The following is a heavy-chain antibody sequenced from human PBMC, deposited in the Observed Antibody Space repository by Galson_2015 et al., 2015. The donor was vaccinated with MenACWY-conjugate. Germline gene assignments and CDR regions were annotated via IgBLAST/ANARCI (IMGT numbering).Heavy chain of an antibody. Sequence: SLRLSCAASGFTFSSYSMNWVRQAPGKGLEWVAYISDSSNTIRYADSVKGRFTISRDDAKNSLYLQMNSLRAEDTAVYYCARRDSSSWYRQYFQDWGQGTLVTVSS. CDR3: ARRDSSSWYRQYFQD. CDR2: ISDSSNTI. D-gene: IGHD6-13*01. CDR1: GFTFSSYS. V-gene: IGHV3-48*01. J-gene: IGHJ1*01.